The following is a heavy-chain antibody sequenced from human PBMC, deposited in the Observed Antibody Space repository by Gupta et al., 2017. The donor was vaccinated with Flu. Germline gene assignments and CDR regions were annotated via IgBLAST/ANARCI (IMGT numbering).Heavy chain of an antibody. J-gene: IGHJ4*02. Sequence: VQLVESGGGVVQPGRSLRLSCAASGFTLRSYALHWVRQAPGRGLGCVAVVSGDGRTIYDTDSGKGRFTISRDNSKNTVSLQMNSLRAEDTALYYCARERTYKLELEYWGQGTLVTVSS. V-gene: IGHV3-30*04. CDR2: VSGDGRTI. CDR3: ARERTYKLELEY. D-gene: IGHD1-7*01. CDR1: GFTLRSYA.